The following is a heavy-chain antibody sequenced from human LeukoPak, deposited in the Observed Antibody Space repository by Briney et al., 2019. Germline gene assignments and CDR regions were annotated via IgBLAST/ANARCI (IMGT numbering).Heavy chain of an antibody. CDR1: GYTFTGYY. D-gene: IGHD3-10*01. Sequence: SVKVSCKASGYTFTGYYMHWVRQAPGQGLEWMGRIIPILGIANYAQKFQGRVTITADKSTSTAYMELSSLRSEDTAVYYCARGPMVRGGLDYWGQGTLVTVSS. J-gene: IGHJ4*02. CDR3: ARGPMVRGGLDY. V-gene: IGHV1-69*04. CDR2: IIPILGIA.